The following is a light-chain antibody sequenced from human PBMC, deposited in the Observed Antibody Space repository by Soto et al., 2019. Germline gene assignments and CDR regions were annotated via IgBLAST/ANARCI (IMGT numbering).Light chain of an antibody. CDR1: SSEVGGYNY. V-gene: IGLV2-14*01. CDR3: SSYTSSSTLYV. CDR2: DVS. J-gene: IGLJ1*01. Sequence: LTQPASVSGSPGQSITISCTGTSSEVGGYNYVSWYQQHPGEAPKLMIYDVSNRLSGVSNRFSGSKSGNTASLTISGLQAEDEADYYCSSYTSSSTLYVFGTGTKVTVL.